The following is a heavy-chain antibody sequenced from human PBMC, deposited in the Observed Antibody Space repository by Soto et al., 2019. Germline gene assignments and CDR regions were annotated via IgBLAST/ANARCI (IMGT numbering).Heavy chain of an antibody. Sequence: QVQLVQSGAEVKKPGASVKVSCKASGYTFTSYDINWVRQATGQGLEWMGWMNPNSGNTGYAQKFQGRXXMXRXXSISTAYMELSSLRSEDTAVYYCARLLRDYYGMDVWGQGTTVTVSS. CDR3: ARLLRDYYGMDV. CDR1: GYTFTSYD. CDR2: MNPNSGNT. V-gene: IGHV1-8*01. J-gene: IGHJ6*02. D-gene: IGHD3-10*01.